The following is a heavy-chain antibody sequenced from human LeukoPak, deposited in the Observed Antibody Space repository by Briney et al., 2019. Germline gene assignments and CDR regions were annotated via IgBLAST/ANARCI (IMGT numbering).Heavy chain of an antibody. Sequence: ASVKISCKASGYTFTSYGISWVRQAPGQGLEWMGWMNPNSGNTGYAQKFQGRVTMTRNTSISTAYMELSSLRSEDTAVYYCARGPPIRDYGDLFDYWGQGTLVTVSS. D-gene: IGHD4-17*01. CDR1: GYTFTSYG. J-gene: IGHJ4*02. V-gene: IGHV1-8*02. CDR3: ARGPPIRDYGDLFDY. CDR2: MNPNSGNT.